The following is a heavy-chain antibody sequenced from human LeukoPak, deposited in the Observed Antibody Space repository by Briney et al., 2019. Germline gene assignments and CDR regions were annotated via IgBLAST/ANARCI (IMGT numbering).Heavy chain of an antibody. V-gene: IGHV1-24*01. CDR1: GDTLTESS. D-gene: IGHD6-13*01. J-gene: IGHJ4*02. CDR2: FEPEDGEA. CDR3: AADLGQLLSY. Sequence: PGASVKVSCKVSGDTLTESSTHWVRQAPGKGLEWMGGFEPEDGEAIYAQRFQGRLTLTEGTSTDTAYMELSSLTSEDTAVYFCAADLGQLLSYWGQGTLVTVSS.